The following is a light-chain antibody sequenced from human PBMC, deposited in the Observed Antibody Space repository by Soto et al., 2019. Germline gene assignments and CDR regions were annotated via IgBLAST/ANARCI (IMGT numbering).Light chain of an antibody. J-gene: IGKJ5*01. CDR3: QQYNKWTLIT. Sequence: EIVMTQSPATLSVSPGETATLSCRASQSISIGLAWYRQKPGQAPRLLIYGASTRATGTPARFSGSGSGTEFTLTISSLQSEDFALYYCQQYNKWTLITLGQGTRLEIK. V-gene: IGKV3D-15*01. CDR1: QSISIG. CDR2: GAS.